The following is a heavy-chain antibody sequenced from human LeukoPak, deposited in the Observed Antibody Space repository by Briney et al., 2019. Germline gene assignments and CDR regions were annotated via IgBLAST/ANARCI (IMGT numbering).Heavy chain of an antibody. J-gene: IGHJ4*02. CDR2: IQDDGRRT. D-gene: IGHD5-12*01. V-gene: IGHV3-30*02. Sequence: GGSLRLSCEASGFTFSRYGMHWVRQAPGKGLEWVAFIQDDGRRTEYADSVKGRFTISRDNSKNKHYVQMNSLRPDDTALYYCAKRAESNSGPFDYWGQGTVVTVSS. CDR1: GFTFSRYG. CDR3: AKRAESNSGPFDY.